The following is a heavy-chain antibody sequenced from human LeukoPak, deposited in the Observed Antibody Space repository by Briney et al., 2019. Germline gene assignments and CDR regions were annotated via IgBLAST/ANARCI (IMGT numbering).Heavy chain of an antibody. Sequence: ASVKVSCKASGYTFTRYYMHWVRQAPGQGLEWMGIINPSGGSTSYAQKFQGRVTMTRDTSTSTVYMELSSLRSEDTAVYYCARDVGYCSSTSCYANWFDPWGQGTLVTVSS. CDR3: ARDVGYCSSTSCYANWFDP. CDR1: GYTFTRYY. J-gene: IGHJ5*02. CDR2: INPSGGST. D-gene: IGHD2-2*01. V-gene: IGHV1-46*01.